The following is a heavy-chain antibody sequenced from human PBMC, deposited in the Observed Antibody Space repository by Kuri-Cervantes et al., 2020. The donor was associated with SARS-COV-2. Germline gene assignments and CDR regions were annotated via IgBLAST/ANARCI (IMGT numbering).Heavy chain of an antibody. CDR1: GYTFTGYY. Sequence: ASVKVSCKASGYTFTGYYMHWVRQAPGQGLEWMGRINPNSGGTNYAQKFQGRVTMTRDTSISTAYMELSRLRSDDTAVYYFARDADSSSWYPGAFDIWGQGTMVTVSS. V-gene: IGHV1-2*06. D-gene: IGHD6-13*01. J-gene: IGHJ3*02. CDR2: INPNSGGT. CDR3: ARDADSSSWYPGAFDI.